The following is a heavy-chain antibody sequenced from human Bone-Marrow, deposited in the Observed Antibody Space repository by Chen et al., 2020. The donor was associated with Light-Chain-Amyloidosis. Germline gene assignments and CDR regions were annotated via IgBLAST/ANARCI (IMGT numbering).Heavy chain of an antibody. J-gene: IGHJ6*02. V-gene: IGHV1-8*01. Sequence: QVQLVQSGAEVKKPGASVTVSCKASGYTCTTYDMNWVRQATGQGLEWMVWMTPHSGNTGYAQNFQGRVTMTRNTSISTAYMELSSLRSEDTAVYYCARGYIVATIPYYYYYGMDVWGQGTTVTVSS. CDR2: MTPHSGNT. CDR1: GYTCTTYD. CDR3: ARGYIVATIPYYYYYGMDV. D-gene: IGHD5-12*01.